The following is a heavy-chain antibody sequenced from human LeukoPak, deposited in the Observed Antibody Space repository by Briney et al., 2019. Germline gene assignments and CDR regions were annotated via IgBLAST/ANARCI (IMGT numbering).Heavy chain of an antibody. J-gene: IGHJ6*02. CDR2: ISAYNGNT. CDR3: ARDAADRPNTVSPYCSGGICYPLSYYYYYGMDV. Sequence: ASVKVCCKASGYTFTSYGISWVRQAPGQGLEWMGWISAYNGNTNYAQKFQGRVTMTTDTSTSTAYMELRSLRSDDTAVYYCARDAADRPNTVSPYCSGGICYPLSYYYYYGMDVWGQGTTVTVSS. D-gene: IGHD2-15*01. CDR1: GYTFTSYG. V-gene: IGHV1-18*01.